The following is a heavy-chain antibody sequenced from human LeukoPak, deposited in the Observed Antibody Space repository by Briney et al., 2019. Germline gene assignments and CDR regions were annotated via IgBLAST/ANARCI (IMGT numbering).Heavy chain of an antibody. CDR2: ISSSGSTI. CDR3: ARDRSGYYYDSSGYPVLFDY. J-gene: IGHJ4*02. CDR1: GFTFSDYY. Sequence: PGGSLRLSCAASGFTFSDYYMSWIRQAPGKGLEWVSYISSSGSTIYYADSVKGRFTISRDNAKNSLYLQMNSLRAEDTAVYYCARDRSGYYYDSSGYPVLFDYWAREPWSPSPQ. D-gene: IGHD3-22*01. V-gene: IGHV3-11*01.